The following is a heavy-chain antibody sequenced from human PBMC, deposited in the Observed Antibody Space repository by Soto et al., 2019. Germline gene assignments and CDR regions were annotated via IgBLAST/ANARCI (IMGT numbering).Heavy chain of an antibody. J-gene: IGHJ4*02. CDR2: ISYDGSNK. CDR1: GFTFSSYG. Sequence: SLRLSCAASGFTFSSYGMHWVRQAPGKGLEWVAVISYDGSNKYYADSVKGRFTISRDNSKNTLYLQMNSLRAEDTAVYYCAKMGRGYSYGLVEGYDYWGQGTLVTVSS. D-gene: IGHD5-18*01. V-gene: IGHV3-30*18. CDR3: AKMGRGYSYGLVEGYDY.